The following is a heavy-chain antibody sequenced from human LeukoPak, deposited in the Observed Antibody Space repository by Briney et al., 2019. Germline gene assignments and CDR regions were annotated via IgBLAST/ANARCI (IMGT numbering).Heavy chain of an antibody. D-gene: IGHD2-8*01. CDR3: ARDQIVLMVYATPGYFDY. J-gene: IGHJ4*02. CDR1: GFTFDDYG. V-gene: IGHV3-7*01. CDR2: IKQDGSEK. Sequence: GGSLRLSCAASGFTFDDYGMSWVRQAPGKGLEWVANIKQDGSEKYYVDSVKGRFTISRDNAKNSLYLQMNSLRAEDTAVYYCARDQIVLMVYATPGYFDYWGQGTLVTVSS.